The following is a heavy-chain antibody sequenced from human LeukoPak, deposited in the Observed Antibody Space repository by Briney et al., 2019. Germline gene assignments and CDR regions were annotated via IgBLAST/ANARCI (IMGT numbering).Heavy chain of an antibody. CDR1: GGTFSSYA. CDR3: ARDRFPHVYYYDSSGYLAGMDV. CDR2: IIPIFGIA. D-gene: IGHD3-22*01. V-gene: IGHV1-69*04. Sequence: GSSVKVSCKASGGTFSSYAISWVRQAPGQGLEWMGRIIPIFGIANYAQKFQGRVTITADKSTSTAYMELSSLRSEDTAVYYCARDRFPHVYYYDSSGYLAGMDVWGQGTTVTVSS. J-gene: IGHJ6*02.